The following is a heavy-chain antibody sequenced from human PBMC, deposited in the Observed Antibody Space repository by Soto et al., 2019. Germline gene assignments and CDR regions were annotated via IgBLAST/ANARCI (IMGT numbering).Heavy chain of an antibody. D-gene: IGHD4-17*01. J-gene: IGHJ4*02. CDR3: ARGAASSTVTTSFEY. Sequence: CAACRGTVCISVGGVIRKHPRKGLEWIGEINHSGSTNYNPSLTSRVTISVDTAKNQFSLKLSCVTGADTAVYYCARGAASSTVTTSFEYWGKRTLVTVCS. CDR1: RGTVCISV. CDR2: INHSGST. V-gene: IGHV4-34*01.